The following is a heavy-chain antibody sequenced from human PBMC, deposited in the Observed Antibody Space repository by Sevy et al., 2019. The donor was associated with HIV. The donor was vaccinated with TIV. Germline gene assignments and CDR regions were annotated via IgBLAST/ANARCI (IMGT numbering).Heavy chain of an antibody. Sequence: ASVKVSCKASGYTFTRYGISWVRQAPGQGLEWMGWISGNNDYTNYAQTIQGRVTMTTDTSTSVAYMELRSLRSDDTAVYYCARDRNNYDSSGYPQGMDVWGQGTTVTVSS. CDR2: ISGNNDYT. J-gene: IGHJ6*02. CDR3: ARDRNNYDSSGYPQGMDV. D-gene: IGHD3-22*01. CDR1: GYTFTRYG. V-gene: IGHV1-18*01.